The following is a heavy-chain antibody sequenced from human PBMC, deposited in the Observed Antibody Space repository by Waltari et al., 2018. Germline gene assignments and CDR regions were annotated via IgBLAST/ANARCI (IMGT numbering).Heavy chain of an antibody. V-gene: IGHV4-4*07. J-gene: IGHJ4*02. CDR2: IYSRGTT. D-gene: IGHD1-26*01. CDR1: GVSIATYY. CDR3: ASSGNHFGEYFDS. Sequence: QAQLQESGPGMVKSSETLSLTCTVSGVSIATYYWRWVRQPAGKGLEWIGRIYSRGTTHYNPSLKSRLSMSIDTSKNQFSLKVTSVTAADTAVYYCASSGNHFGEYFDSWGQGAQVTV.